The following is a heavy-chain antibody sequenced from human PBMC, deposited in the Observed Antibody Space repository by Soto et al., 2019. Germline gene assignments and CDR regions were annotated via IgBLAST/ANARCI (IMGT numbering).Heavy chain of an antibody. V-gene: IGHV1-3*01. Sequence: ASVKVSCKASGYTFTSYAMHWVRQAPGQRLEWMGWINAGNGNTKYSQKFQGRVTITRDTSASTAYMELSSLRSEDTAVYYCARHSGDGYSPFDYWGQGTLVTVSS. CDR1: GYTFTSYA. CDR2: INAGNGNT. J-gene: IGHJ4*02. CDR3: ARHSGDGYSPFDY. D-gene: IGHD5-18*01.